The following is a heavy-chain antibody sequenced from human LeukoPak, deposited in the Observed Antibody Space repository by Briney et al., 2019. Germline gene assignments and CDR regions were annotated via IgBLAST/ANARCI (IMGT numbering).Heavy chain of an antibody. J-gene: IGHJ2*01. CDR2: ISGSGGST. V-gene: IGHV3-23*01. Sequence: TGGSLRLSCAASGFTFSSYAMSWVRQAPGKGLEWVSAISGSGGSTYYADSVKGRFTISRDNSKNTLYLQMNSLRAEDTAVYYCARDWRRTGYSYWYFDLWGRGTLVTVSS. CDR3: ARDWRRTGYSYWYFDL. CDR1: GFTFSSYA. D-gene: IGHD3/OR15-3a*01.